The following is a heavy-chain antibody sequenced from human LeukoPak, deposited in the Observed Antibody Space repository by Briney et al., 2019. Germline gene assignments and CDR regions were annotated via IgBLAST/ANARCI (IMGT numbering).Heavy chain of an antibody. J-gene: IGHJ4*02. Sequence: GGSLRLSCAASGFTFSSYSMNWVRQAPGKGLEWVSSISSSSSYIHYADSVKGRFTISRDNAKNSLYLQMNSLRAEDTAVYYCARDRGSGSPYYFDYWGQGTLVTVSS. CDR1: GFTFSSYS. D-gene: IGHD1-26*01. CDR3: ARDRGSGSPYYFDY. CDR2: ISSSSSYI. V-gene: IGHV3-21*01.